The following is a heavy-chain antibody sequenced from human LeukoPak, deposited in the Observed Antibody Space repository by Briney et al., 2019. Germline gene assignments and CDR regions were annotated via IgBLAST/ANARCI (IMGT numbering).Heavy chain of an antibody. Sequence: GGSLRLSCAASGFTFSSYWMHWVRQAPGKGLVWVSRINSDGSSTSYADSVKGRFTISRDNAKNTLYLQMNSLRAEDTAVDYCARPESIYGDYYYYYGMDVWGQGTTVTVSS. D-gene: IGHD4-17*01. CDR3: ARPESIYGDYYYYYGMDV. V-gene: IGHV3-74*01. J-gene: IGHJ6*02. CDR2: INSDGSST. CDR1: GFTFSSYW.